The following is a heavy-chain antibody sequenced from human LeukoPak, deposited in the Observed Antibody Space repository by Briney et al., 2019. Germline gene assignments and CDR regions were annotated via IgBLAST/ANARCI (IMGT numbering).Heavy chain of an antibody. CDR1: GGSISSITDY. D-gene: IGHD3-22*01. Sequence: SQTLSLTCTVSGGSISSITDYWSWIRQPAGKGLEWIGRIYTSGSTNYNPSLKSRVTISVDTSKNQFSLKLSSVTAADTAVYYCARRTGSSGYLAYWGQGTLVTVSS. CDR2: IYTSGST. J-gene: IGHJ4*02. CDR3: ARRTGSSGYLAY. V-gene: IGHV4-61*02.